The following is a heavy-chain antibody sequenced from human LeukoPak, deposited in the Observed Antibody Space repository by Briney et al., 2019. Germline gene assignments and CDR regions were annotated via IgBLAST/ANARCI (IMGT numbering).Heavy chain of an antibody. D-gene: IGHD3-9*01. CDR2: INHSGST. J-gene: IGHJ4*02. CDR1: GGSFSGYY. CDR3: ARGQSTYYDILTGCLFDY. V-gene: IGHV4-34*01. Sequence: SVTLSLTCAVYGGSFSGYYWSWIRQPPGKGRKWIGEINHSGSTNYNPSLDRRTTISVDTSRNEYSVKRSSGTAADTAVYYCARGQSTYYDILTGCLFDYGGQGTLVTVSS.